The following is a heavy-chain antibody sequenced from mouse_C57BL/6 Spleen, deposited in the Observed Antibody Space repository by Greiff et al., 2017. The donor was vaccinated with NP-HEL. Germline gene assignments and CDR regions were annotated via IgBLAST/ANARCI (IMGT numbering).Heavy chain of an antibody. CDR2: IYPSDSET. J-gene: IGHJ2*01. CDR3: ARIHYGSSYNFDY. Sequence: VQLQQPGAELVRPGSSVKLSCKASGYTFTSYWMDWVKQRPGQGLEWIGNIYPSDSETHYNQKFKDKATLTVDKSSSTAYMQLSSLTSEDSAVYYCARIHYGSSYNFDYWGQGTTLTVSS. CDR1: GYTFTSYW. V-gene: IGHV1-61*01. D-gene: IGHD1-1*01.